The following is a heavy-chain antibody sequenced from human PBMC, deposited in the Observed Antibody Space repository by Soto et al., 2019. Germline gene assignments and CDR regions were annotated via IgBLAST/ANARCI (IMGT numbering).Heavy chain of an antibody. V-gene: IGHV3-7*01. CDR3: ARVKYSSSFNFDF. CDR2: IKQDGSEK. Sequence: GGSLRLSCAASGFTFSSYWMSWVRQAPGKGLEWVANIKQDGSEKYYVDSVKGRFTISRDNSNNTLYLQMNSLRAEDTAVYYCARVKYSSSFNFDFWGQGTLVTVSS. J-gene: IGHJ4*02. D-gene: IGHD6-13*01. CDR1: GFTFSSYW.